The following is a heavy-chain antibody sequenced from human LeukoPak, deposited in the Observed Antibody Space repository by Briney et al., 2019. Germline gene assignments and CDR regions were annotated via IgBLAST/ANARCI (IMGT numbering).Heavy chain of an antibody. D-gene: IGHD4-11*01. CDR1: GGSISSYY. CDR3: ARDALYSNYVSTYYYGIDV. Sequence: SETLSLTCTVSGGSISSYYWSWIRQPPGEGLEWIGYIYYSGSTNYNPSLKSRVTISVDTSKNQFSLKLSSVTAADTAVYYCARDALYSNYVSTYYYGIDVWGQGTTVTVSS. CDR2: IYYSGST. V-gene: IGHV4-59*01. J-gene: IGHJ6*02.